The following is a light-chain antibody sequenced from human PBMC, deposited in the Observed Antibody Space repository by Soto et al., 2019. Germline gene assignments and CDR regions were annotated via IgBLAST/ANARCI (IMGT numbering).Light chain of an antibody. CDR3: QQYGNSIT. J-gene: IGKJ4*01. CDR2: GAS. Sequence: VLTQSPGTLSLSPGERATLSCRATQSVSSSFLAWYQQRPGQAPRLLIFGASNRATGIPDRFSGSGSGTDFSLTISRLEPEDCAVYYCQQYGNSITFGGGTK. V-gene: IGKV3-20*01. CDR1: QSVSSSF.